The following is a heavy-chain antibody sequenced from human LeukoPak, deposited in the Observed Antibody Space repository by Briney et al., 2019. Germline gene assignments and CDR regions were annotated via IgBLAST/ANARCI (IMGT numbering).Heavy chain of an antibody. CDR1: GDSISSSSHF. J-gene: IGHJ4*02. CDR2: IYYSGTT. D-gene: IGHD3-10*01. V-gene: IGHV4-39*07. CDR3: ARVGRGYFDY. Sequence: PSETLSLTCTVSGDSISSSSHFWGWIRQPPGKGLEWIGNIYYSGTTYYNPSLKSRVTISVDTSKNQFSLKLRSVTAADTAVYYCARVGRGYFDYWGQGTLVTVSS.